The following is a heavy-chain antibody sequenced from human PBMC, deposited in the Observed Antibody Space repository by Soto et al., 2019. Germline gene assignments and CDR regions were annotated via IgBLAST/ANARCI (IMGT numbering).Heavy chain of an antibody. CDR2: IIPMLGMS. CDR3: ATNYGSGSTHFDY. V-gene: IGHV1-69*02. J-gene: IGHJ4*02. D-gene: IGHD3-10*01. Sequence: QVQLVQSGAEVKKPGSPVRVSCTASGDTFNFYTISWVRQVPGQGPEWMGRIIPMLGMSNYAQEFQGRVTIMADKSTSTVYMNLSGLTSEDTAVYYCATNYGSGSTHFDYWGQGTLVTVSS. CDR1: GDTFNFYT.